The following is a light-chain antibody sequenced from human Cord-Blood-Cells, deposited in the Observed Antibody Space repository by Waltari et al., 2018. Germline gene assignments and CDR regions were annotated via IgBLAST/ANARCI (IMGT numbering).Light chain of an antibody. CDR3: SSYTSSSTYV. CDR1: SSDVGGYNY. J-gene: IGLJ1*01. Sequence: QSALTQPASVSGSPGQSITISCTGTSSDVGGYNYVSWYQQHPDKAPKLMIYEVSNRPSGVSNRFSGSKSGNTASLTISGLHAEDEADYYCSSYTSSSTYVFGTGTKVTVL. V-gene: IGLV2-14*01. CDR2: EVS.